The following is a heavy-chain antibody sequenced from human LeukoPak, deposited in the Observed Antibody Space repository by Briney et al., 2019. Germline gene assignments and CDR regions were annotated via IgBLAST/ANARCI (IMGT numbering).Heavy chain of an antibody. Sequence: KASETLSLTCTVSGGSISSDDWGWIRQPPGKGREWIGYIYYSGSTNYNPSLEGPVNLSVGTCKNHFSLGLSSVTAADTAVYYCARHVEGDGYNSGVFDIWGQGTMVTVSS. CDR3: ARHVEGDGYNSGVFDI. CDR2: IYYSGST. V-gene: IGHV4-59*08. J-gene: IGHJ3*02. D-gene: IGHD5-24*01. CDR1: GGSISSDD.